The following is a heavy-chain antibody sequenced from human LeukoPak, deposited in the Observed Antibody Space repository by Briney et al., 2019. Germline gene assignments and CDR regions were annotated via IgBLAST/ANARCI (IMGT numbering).Heavy chain of an antibody. CDR2: ISSSSSYI. J-gene: IGHJ4*02. Sequence: GGSLRLSCAASGFTFSSYSMNWVRQAPGKGLEWVSSISSSSSYIYYADSVKGRFTISRDNSKNTLYLQMNSLRAEDAAVYFCAKAPVTSCRGAYCYPFDSWGQGTLVTVSS. D-gene: IGHD2-21*01. V-gene: IGHV3-21*04. CDR3: AKAPVTSCRGAYCYPFDS. CDR1: GFTFSSYS.